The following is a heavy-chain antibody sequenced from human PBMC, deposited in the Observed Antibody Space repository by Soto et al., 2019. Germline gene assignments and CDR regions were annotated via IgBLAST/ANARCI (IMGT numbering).Heavy chain of an antibody. J-gene: IGHJ6*04. CDR1: GYTFTSYG. V-gene: IGHV1-18*04. Sequence: ASVKVSCKASGYTFTSYGISWVRQAPGQGLEWMGWISAYNGNTNYAQKLQGRVTMTTDTSTSTAYMELRSLRSDDTAVYYCARGGIAIFGVSPSHMDVWGKGTRVTASS. CDR2: ISAYNGNT. D-gene: IGHD3-3*01. CDR3: ARGGIAIFGVSPSHMDV.